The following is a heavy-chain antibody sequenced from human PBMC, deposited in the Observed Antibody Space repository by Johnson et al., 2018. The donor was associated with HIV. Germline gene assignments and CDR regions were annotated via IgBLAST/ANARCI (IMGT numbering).Heavy chain of an antibody. CDR2: IKQDGSEK. Sequence: VQLVESGGGLVQPGGSLRLSCAASGFTFSSYWMSWVRQAPGKGLEWVANIKQDGSEKYYVDSVKGRFTISRDNAKNSLYLQMNSLRQDDTAVYSCYCTEHFGAGSESKGTFDIWGQGTMVTVSS. J-gene: IGHJ3*02. CDR1: GFTFSSYW. D-gene: IGHD3-10*01. V-gene: IGHV3-7*03. CDR3: YCTEHFGAGSESKGTFDI.